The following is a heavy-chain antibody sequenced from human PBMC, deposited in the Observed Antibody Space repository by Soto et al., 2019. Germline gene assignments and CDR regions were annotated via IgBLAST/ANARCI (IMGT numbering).Heavy chain of an antibody. CDR3: ARHKLGSGWSY. CDR1: GGSISSSSYY. Sequence: PSETLSVTCTVSGGSISSSSYYWGWIRQPPGKGLEWVGGIYYSGSTYYNHSLTSRVTISVDTSKNQFSLTLSSVTAADTAVYDCARHKLGSGWSYWGQGTLVTVSS. D-gene: IGHD6-19*01. J-gene: IGHJ4*02. V-gene: IGHV4-39*01. CDR2: IYYSGST.